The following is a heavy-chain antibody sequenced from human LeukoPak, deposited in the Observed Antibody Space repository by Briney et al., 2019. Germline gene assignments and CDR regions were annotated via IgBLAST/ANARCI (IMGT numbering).Heavy chain of an antibody. CDR3: ASPGTPYSYSGYDRVADAFDI. V-gene: IGHV1-69*04. D-gene: IGHD5-12*01. J-gene: IGHJ3*02. CDR2: IIPILGIA. Sequence: SVKVSCKASGGTFSSYAISWVRQAPGQGLEWMGRIIPILGIANYAQKFQGRVTITADKSTSTAYMELSSLRSEDTAVYYCASPGTPYSYSGYDRVADAFDIWGQGTMVTVSS. CDR1: GGTFSSYA.